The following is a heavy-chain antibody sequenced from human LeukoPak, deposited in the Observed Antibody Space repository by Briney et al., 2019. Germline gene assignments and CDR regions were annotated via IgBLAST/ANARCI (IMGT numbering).Heavy chain of an antibody. V-gene: IGHV4-34*01. Sequence: PSETLSLTCAVYGGSFSGYYWSWIRQPPGKGLEWIGEINHSGSTNYNPSLKSRVTISVDTSKNQFSLKLSSVTAADTAVYYCARVASSSWYFGYYYYGMDVWGKGTTVTVSS. D-gene: IGHD6-13*01. CDR3: ARVASSSWYFGYYYYGMDV. CDR2: INHSGST. J-gene: IGHJ6*04. CDR1: GGSFSGYY.